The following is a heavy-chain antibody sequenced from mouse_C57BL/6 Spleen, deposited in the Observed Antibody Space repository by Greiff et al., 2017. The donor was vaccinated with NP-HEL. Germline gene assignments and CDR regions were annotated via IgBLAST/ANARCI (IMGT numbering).Heavy chain of an antibody. CDR1: GYTFTDYE. CDR2: IDPETGGT. J-gene: IGHJ4*01. CDR3: TREGSSYDYAMDY. D-gene: IGHD1-1*01. Sequence: VQLQQSGAELVRPGASVTLSCKASGYTFTDYEMHWVKQTPVHGLEWIGAIDPETGGTAYNQKFKGKAILTADKSSSTAYMELRSLTSEDSAVYYCTREGSSYDYAMDYWGQGTSVTVSS. V-gene: IGHV1-15*01.